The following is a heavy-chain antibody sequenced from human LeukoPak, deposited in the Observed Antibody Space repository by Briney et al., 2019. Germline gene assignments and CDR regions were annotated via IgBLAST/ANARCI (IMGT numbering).Heavy chain of an antibody. CDR3: AKELGPMVRGVIDY. Sequence: GGSLRLSCVVSGFTFSSYAMSWVRQAPGKGLEGVSSIITSGAGTYYADSVKGRFTISRDNSKNTLYVQMDSRRAQDTALYYCAKELGPMVRGVIDYWGQGTLVTVSS. D-gene: IGHD3-10*01. J-gene: IGHJ4*02. CDR1: GFTFSSYA. V-gene: IGHV3-23*01. CDR2: IITSGAGT.